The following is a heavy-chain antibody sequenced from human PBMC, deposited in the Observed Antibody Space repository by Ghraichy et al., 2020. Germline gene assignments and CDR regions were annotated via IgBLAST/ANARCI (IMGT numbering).Heavy chain of an antibody. V-gene: IGHV3-23*01. CDR1: GFTFSTYA. J-gene: IGHJ6*03. CDR3: AKDTAVPGRYYYYMDV. CDR2: ISGSGGST. D-gene: IGHD6-19*01. Sequence: GESLNISCEASGFTFSTYAMSWVRQAPGKGLEWVSAISGSGGSTYYPDSVKGRFTISRDNSKNTLYLQMNSLRAEDTAVYYCAKDTAVPGRYYYYMDVWGKGTTVTVSS.